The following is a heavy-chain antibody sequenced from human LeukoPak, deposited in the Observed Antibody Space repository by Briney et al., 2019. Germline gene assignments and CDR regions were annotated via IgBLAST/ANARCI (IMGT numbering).Heavy chain of an antibody. CDR2: IYYSGST. Sequence: SETLSLTCTVPGGSISSYYWSWIRQPPGKGLEWIGYIYYSGSTNYNPSLKSRVTISVDTSKNQFSLKLSSVTAADTAVYYRACQGYSYGADFYFDYWGQGTLVTVSS. CDR3: ACQGYSYGADFYFDY. J-gene: IGHJ4*02. CDR1: GGSISSYY. V-gene: IGHV4-59*08. D-gene: IGHD5-18*01.